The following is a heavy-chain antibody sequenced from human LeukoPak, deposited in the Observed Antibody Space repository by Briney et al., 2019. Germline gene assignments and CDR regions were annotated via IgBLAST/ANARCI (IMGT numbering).Heavy chain of an antibody. J-gene: IGHJ4*02. CDR1: GFSVNRIF. V-gene: IGHV3-66*01. D-gene: IGHD1-26*01. CDR3: AGSGGGALDF. CDR2: IYGGGNT. Sequence: QAGGSLRLSCAVSGFSVNRIFWTWVRPAPGKGLEWVSVIYGGGNTYYADSVKGRFTISTDNSKNTLYLQMNNLRVEDAALYYCAGSGGGALDFWGQGALGTVSS.